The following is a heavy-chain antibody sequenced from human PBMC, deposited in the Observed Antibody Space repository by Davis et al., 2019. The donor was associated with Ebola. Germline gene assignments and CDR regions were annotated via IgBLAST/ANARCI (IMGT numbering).Heavy chain of an antibody. CDR1: GGSMSSYY. V-gene: IGHV4-34*01. CDR2: INHSGST. J-gene: IGHJ6*02. D-gene: IGHD3-10*01. CDR3: ARTVLLWFGELLYSYYYGMDV. Sequence: SETLSLTCTVSGGSMSSYYWNWIRQPPGKGLEWIGEINHSGSTNYNPSLKSRVTISVDTSKNQFSLKLSSVTAADTAVYYCARTVLLWFGELLYSYYYGMDVWGQGTTVTVSS.